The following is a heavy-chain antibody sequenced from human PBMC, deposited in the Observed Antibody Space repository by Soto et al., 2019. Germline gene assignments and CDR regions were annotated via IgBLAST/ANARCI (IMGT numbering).Heavy chain of an antibody. V-gene: IGHV3-30*04. D-gene: IGHD5-12*01. CDR1: GFSFSSYA. CDR2: ISYDGSKK. J-gene: IGHJ5*02. Sequence: QVQLVESGGGVVQPGRSLRLSCAASGFSFSSYAMHWFRQAPGNGREWVAVISYDGSKKYYADSVKGRFTISRDNSKNTLYLQMNSLRREDTAAYYCAKTAGYDLEAWLDHWGQGTLVNVSS. CDR3: AKTAGYDLEAWLDH.